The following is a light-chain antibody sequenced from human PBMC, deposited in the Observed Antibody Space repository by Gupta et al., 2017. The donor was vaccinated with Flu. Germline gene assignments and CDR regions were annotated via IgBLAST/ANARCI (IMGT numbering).Light chain of an antibody. J-gene: IGKJ2*01. CDR1: QSISSW. V-gene: IGKV1-5*03. CDR2: KAS. CDR3: QQYNSYPYT. Sequence: DIQMTQSPSTLSASVGDRVTITCRASQSISSWLAWYQQKPGKAPKLLIYKASSLESGVPSRFSGSGSGTEFTLTITSLQPDDFATYYCQQYNSYPYTFGQGTKMEIK.